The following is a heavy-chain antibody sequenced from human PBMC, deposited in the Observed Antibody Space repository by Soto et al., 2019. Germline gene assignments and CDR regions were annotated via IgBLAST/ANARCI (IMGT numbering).Heavy chain of an antibody. Sequence: GGSLRLSCAASGFTFSGYGMHWVRQAPGKGLEWVAVIWYDGSNKYYADSVKGRFTISRDNSKNTLYLQMNSLRAEDTAVYYCAKGTMIVVFDAFDIWGQGTMVTVS. D-gene: IGHD3-22*01. CDR3: AKGTMIVVFDAFDI. J-gene: IGHJ3*02. CDR1: GFTFSGYG. CDR2: IWYDGSNK. V-gene: IGHV3-33*06.